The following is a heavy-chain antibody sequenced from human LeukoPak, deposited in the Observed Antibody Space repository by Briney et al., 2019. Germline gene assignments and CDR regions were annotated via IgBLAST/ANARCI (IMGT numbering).Heavy chain of an antibody. CDR2: ISHDSGVR. CDR1: GFIFSRDS. Sequence: GGSLRLSCEASGFIFSRDSMNWVRQAPGKGLEWMSYISHDSGVRYYADSVRSRFTISRDKAKNSLHLQMHSLRAEDTAVYYCVRDNPRCCGVVPANIDDYWGQGTLVTVSS. J-gene: IGHJ4*02. D-gene: IGHD2-15*01. V-gene: IGHV3-48*01. CDR3: VRDNPRCCGVVPANIDDY.